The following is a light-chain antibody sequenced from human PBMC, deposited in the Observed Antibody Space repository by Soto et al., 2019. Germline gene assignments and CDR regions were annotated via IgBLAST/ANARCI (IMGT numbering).Light chain of an antibody. V-gene: IGLV1-44*01. J-gene: IGLJ2*01. CDR1: SSNIGFNA. Sequence: QSVLTQPPSASGTPGQRVTLSCSGSSSNIGFNAVNWYQQLPGTAPKLLMHGNSQRPSGVPDRFSGSKSGNTASLVISGLQAEDEADYYCTSFTSSSTLVIGGGTKLTVL. CDR3: TSFTSSSTLV. CDR2: GNS.